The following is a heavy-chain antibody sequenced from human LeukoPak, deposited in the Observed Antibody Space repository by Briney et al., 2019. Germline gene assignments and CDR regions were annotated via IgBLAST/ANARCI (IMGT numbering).Heavy chain of an antibody. Sequence: PGGSLRLSCAASGFTFSSYGMHWVRQAPGKGLEWVAVISYDGSNKYYADSVKGRFTISRDNSKNTLYLQMNSLRAEDTAVYYCARSSGWWSLDYWGQGTLVTVSS. D-gene: IGHD6-19*01. CDR3: ARSSGWWSLDY. V-gene: IGHV3-30*03. CDR1: GFTFSSYG. J-gene: IGHJ4*02. CDR2: ISYDGSNK.